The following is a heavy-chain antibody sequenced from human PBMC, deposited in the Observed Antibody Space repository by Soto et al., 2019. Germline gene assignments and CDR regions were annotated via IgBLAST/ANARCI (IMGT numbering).Heavy chain of an antibody. D-gene: IGHD6-19*01. J-gene: IGHJ3*02. CDR2: IRHKVNSYTT. V-gene: IGHV3-72*01. CDR1: GFSFSDYH. CDR3: GRCEGWIGGAGPFDI. Sequence: EVQLVESGGGLVQPGGSLRLSCEASGFSFSDYHMDWVREAPGKGLEWVDRIRHKVNSYTTEYAASAKGSYSVSTDDSKNSVYLQVNNLKNEDAAVYYGGRCEGWIGGAGPFDIWGQGTMVTFSS.